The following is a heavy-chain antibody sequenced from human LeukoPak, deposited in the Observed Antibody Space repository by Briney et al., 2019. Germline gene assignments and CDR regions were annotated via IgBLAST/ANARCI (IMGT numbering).Heavy chain of an antibody. CDR2: INHSGST. J-gene: IGHJ4*02. CDR3: ERRPRIIAAAGKGFDY. CDR1: GGSFSGYY. Sequence: SETLSLTCAVYGGSFSGYYWSWIRQPPGKGLEWIGEINHSGSTNYNPSLKSRVTISVDTSKNQFSLKLSSVTAADTAVYYCERRPRIIAAAGKGFDYWGQGTLVSVSS. D-gene: IGHD6-13*01. V-gene: IGHV4-34*01.